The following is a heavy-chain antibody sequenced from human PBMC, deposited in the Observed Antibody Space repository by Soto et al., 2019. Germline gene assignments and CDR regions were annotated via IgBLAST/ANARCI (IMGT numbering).Heavy chain of an antibody. CDR1: GYTFSNYY. J-gene: IGHJ4*02. CDR3: ARAPQYGSAGYYYNF. Sequence: HVHLVQAGAEVKRPGVSVKVSCKASGYTFSNYYMHWARQVPGHGLEWMGIINPSGGGTTYAQRFRGRLTVTRDTSTSTGYMELSRLRSDDTAIYFCARAPQYGSAGYYYNFWGQGTLVTVSS. D-gene: IGHD3-10*01. CDR2: INPSGGGT. V-gene: IGHV1-46*01.